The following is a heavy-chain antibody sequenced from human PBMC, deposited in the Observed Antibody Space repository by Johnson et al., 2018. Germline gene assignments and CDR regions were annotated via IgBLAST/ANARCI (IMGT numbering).Heavy chain of an antibody. J-gene: IGHJ3*02. V-gene: IGHV3-30-3*01. D-gene: IGHD5-18*01. CDR2: ISYAGRNK. CDR3: ARGVYSYGCLDDAFDI. CDR1: GSTFSSYA. Sequence: VQLVESGGGVVQPGRSLRLSCAVPGSTFSSYAMHWVRQAPGKGLEWVAVISYAGRNKYYADSVKGRFTISRDNSKNTLYLQMSSLSAEYTAVYYCARGVYSYGCLDDAFDIWGQGTMVTVSS.